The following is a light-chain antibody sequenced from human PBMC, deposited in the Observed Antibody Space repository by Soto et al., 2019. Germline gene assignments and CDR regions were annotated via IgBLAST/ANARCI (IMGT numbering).Light chain of an antibody. CDR3: QQTYSTLTWT. Sequence: DIRMTQSPSSLSASVGDRVTMTCRASRSIGTYLSWYQEKPGKAPKLLIYGASSLQSGVPSRFSGSGSGTGFTLTISSLQPEDFATYYCQQTYSTLTWTFGQGTRVEIK. V-gene: IGKV1-39*01. CDR1: RSIGTY. J-gene: IGKJ1*01. CDR2: GAS.